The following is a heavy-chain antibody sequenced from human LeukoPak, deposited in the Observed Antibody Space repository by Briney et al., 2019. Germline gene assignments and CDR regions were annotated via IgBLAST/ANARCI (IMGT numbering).Heavy chain of an antibody. J-gene: IGHJ4*02. D-gene: IGHD6-19*01. Sequence: GGSLRLSCAASGSTFSNYGMHWVRQTPGKGLEWVAVISYDGSDKYYVDSVKGRFTISRDNSKNTLYLQMNSLRAEDTALYYCVKRVYTSVSFDCWGQGTLVTVSS. V-gene: IGHV3-30*18. CDR1: GSTFSNYG. CDR3: VKRVYTSVSFDC. CDR2: ISYDGSDK.